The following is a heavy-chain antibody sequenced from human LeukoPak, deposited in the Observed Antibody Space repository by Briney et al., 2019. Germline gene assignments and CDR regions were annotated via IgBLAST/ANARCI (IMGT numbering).Heavy chain of an antibody. V-gene: IGHV4-59*01. CDR1: GGSISGYH. J-gene: IGHJ3*02. CDR2: IYYSGSS. CDR3: ARVPIDAFDI. Sequence: PSETLSLTCNVSGGSISGYHWSWIRQPPGKGLEWLGYIYYSGSSNYNPSLKSRVTMSADTSKNQFSLKLSSVTAADTAVYYCARVPIDAFDIWGQGTMVTVSS.